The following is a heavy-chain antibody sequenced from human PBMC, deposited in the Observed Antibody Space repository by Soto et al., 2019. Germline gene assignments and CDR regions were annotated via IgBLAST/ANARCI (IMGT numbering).Heavy chain of an antibody. CDR2: ISYDGSNK. CDR3: ARASAVWESYHI. D-gene: IGHD3-16*02. J-gene: IGHJ4*02. Sequence: GGSLRLSCAASGFTFSSYAMHWVRQAPGKGLEWVAIISYDGSNKYYADSVKGRFTISRDNSKNTLYLQMNSLRAEDTAVYYCARASAVWESYHIRGQGTLVTVSS. V-gene: IGHV3-30-3*01. CDR1: GFTFSSYA.